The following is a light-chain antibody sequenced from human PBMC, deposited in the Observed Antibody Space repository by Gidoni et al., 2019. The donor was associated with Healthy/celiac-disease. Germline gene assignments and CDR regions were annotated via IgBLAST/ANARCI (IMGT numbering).Light chain of an antibody. V-gene: IGKV3-20*01. J-gene: IGKJ4*01. CDR1: QSVSSSY. CDR3: QQYGSSPLT. CDR2: GAS. Sequence: IVLTQSPCTLSLSPGERATLSCRASQSVSSSYLAWYQQKPGQAPRRLIYGASSRATGIPDRFSGSGSGTDFTLTISRLEPEDFAVYYCQQYGSSPLTFGGXTKVEIK.